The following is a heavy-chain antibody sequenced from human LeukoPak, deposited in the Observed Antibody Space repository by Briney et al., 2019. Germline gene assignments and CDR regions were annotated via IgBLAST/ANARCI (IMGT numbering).Heavy chain of an antibody. Sequence: SETLSLTCTVSGEFISSRSYYWGWIRQPPGKGLEWIGSIYYRGSTYYNPSLKSRVTISVDTSKSQFSLRPSSVTAADTAVYYCARAAHSSGWASYWYFDLWGRGTLVTVSS. D-gene: IGHD6-19*01. CDR3: ARAAHSSGWASYWYFDL. V-gene: IGHV4-39*07. J-gene: IGHJ2*01. CDR1: GEFISSRSYY. CDR2: IYYRGST.